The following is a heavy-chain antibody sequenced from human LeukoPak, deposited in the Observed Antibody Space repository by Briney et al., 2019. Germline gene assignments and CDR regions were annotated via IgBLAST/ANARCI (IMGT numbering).Heavy chain of an antibody. CDR1: GYTFTSYY. CDR2: INPSGGST. Sequence: GASVKVSCKASGYTFTSYYMHWVRQAPGQGLEWMGIINPSGGSTSYAQKFQGRVTMTRDMSTSTVYMELSSLRSDDTAVYYCARGGRWELPRPYAFDIWGQGTMVTVSS. D-gene: IGHD1-26*01. CDR3: ARGGRWELPRPYAFDI. V-gene: IGHV1-46*01. J-gene: IGHJ3*02.